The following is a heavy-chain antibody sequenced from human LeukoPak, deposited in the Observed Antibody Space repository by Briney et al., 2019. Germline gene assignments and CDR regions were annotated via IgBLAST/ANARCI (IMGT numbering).Heavy chain of an antibody. D-gene: IGHD1-26*01. CDR3: ARDRDRSGSQSY. CDR2: ISANNGNTKYNT. V-gene: IGHV1-18*01. J-gene: IGHJ1*01. CDR1: GYTFTSYG. Sequence: ASVKVSCRASGYTFTSYGISWVRQAPGHGLEWMGWISANNGNTKYNTKYAQNLQRRVTMTTDISTSTAYMELRTLRSDDTAVYYCARDRDRSGSQSYWGQGTLVTVSS.